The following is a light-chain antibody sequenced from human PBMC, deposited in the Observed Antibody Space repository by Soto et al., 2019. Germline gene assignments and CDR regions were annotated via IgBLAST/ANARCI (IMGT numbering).Light chain of an antibody. Sequence: EIVLTQSPGTLSLSPGERATLSCRASQSVSSSYLAWYQQKPGQAPRLLIYGASGRATGIPEMFSGSGCGRDVTMTISRLEPEDFAVYYCQQYGSSPRYTFGQGTKLEIK. CDR1: QSVSSSY. CDR3: QQYGSSPRYT. J-gene: IGKJ2*01. CDR2: GAS. V-gene: IGKV3-20*01.